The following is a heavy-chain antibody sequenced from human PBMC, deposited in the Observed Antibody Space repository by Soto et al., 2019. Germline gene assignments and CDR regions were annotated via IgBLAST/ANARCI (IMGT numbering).Heavy chain of an antibody. CDR3: ARGGYYYDSSGYLGASYYFDY. V-gene: IGHV4-34*01. D-gene: IGHD3-22*01. J-gene: IGHJ4*02. Sequence: SSETLSLTCAVYGGSFSGYYWSWIRQPPGKGLEWIGEINHSGSTNYNPSLKSRVTISVDTSKNQFSLKLSSVTAADTAVYYCARGGYYYDSSGYLGASYYFDYWGQGTLVTVSS. CDR1: GGSFSGYY. CDR2: INHSGST.